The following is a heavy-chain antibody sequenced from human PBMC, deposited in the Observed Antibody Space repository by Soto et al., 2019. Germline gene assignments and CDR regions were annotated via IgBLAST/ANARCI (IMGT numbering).Heavy chain of an antibody. CDR3: ARMSIAARPDYYYYGMDV. D-gene: IGHD6-6*01. V-gene: IGHV4-59*01. Sequence: NPSETLSLTCTVSGGSISSYYWSWIRQPPGKGLEWIGYIYYSGSTNYNPSLKSRVTISVDTSKNQFSLKLSSVTAADTAVYYCARMSIAARPDYYYYGMDVWGQGTTVTVSS. J-gene: IGHJ6*02. CDR2: IYYSGST. CDR1: GGSISSYY.